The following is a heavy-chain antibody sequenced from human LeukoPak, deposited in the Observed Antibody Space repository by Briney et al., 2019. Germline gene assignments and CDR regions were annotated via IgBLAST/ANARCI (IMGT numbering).Heavy chain of an antibody. CDR2: ISSNGGST. CDR3: VKGCSSTSCYDYYYYGMDV. J-gene: IGHJ6*02. V-gene: IGHV3-64D*06. Sequence: GGSLRLSCSASGFTFSSYAMHWVRQAPGKGLEYVSAISSNGGSTYYADSVKGRFTISRDNSKNTLYLQMRSLRAEDTAVYYCVKGCSSTSCYDYYYYGMDVWGQGTTVTVSS. D-gene: IGHD2-2*01. CDR1: GFTFSSYA.